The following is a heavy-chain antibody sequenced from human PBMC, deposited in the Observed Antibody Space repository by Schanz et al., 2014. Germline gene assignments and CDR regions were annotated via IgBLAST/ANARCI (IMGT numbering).Heavy chain of an antibody. CDR3: ARGRRGDCRRTSCTYYWDY. CDR2: ISSSTNYI. J-gene: IGHJ4*02. D-gene: IGHD2-2*01. V-gene: IGHV3-21*01. CDR1: GFTFSSYW. Sequence: EVQMVEEGGGIVQPGGSLRLSCAASGFTFSSYWMHWVRQAPGKGLEWVSSISSSTNYIYYADSVKGRFTISRENGKNSLYLQMNSLRAGDTAVYYCARGRRGDCRRTSCTYYWDYWGQGTLGTVSS.